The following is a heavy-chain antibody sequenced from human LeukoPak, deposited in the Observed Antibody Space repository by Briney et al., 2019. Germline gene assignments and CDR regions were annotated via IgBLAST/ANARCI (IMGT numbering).Heavy chain of an antibody. CDR2: ISAYNGNT. D-gene: IGHD2-2*01. Sequence: ASVKVSCKASGYTFTSYGISWVRQAPGQGLEWMGWISAYNGNTNYAQKLQGRVTMTTDTSTSTAYMELRSLRSDDTAVYYCARVLVHCSSTSCKTNFDYWGQGTLVTVPS. CDR3: ARVLVHCSSTSCKTNFDY. J-gene: IGHJ4*02. CDR1: GYTFTSYG. V-gene: IGHV1-18*01.